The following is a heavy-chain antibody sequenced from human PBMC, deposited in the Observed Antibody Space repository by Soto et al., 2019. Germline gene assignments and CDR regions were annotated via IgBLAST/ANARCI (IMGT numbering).Heavy chain of an antibody. CDR3: ARGLAMIEAPWDY. D-gene: IGHD3-22*01. J-gene: IGHJ4*02. CDR2: INHSGST. CDR1: GGSFSGYY. Sequence: PSETLSLTCAVYGGSFSGYYWSWIRQPPGKGLEWIGEINHSGSTNYNPSLKSRVTISVDTSKNQFSLKLSSVTAADTAVYYCARGLAMIEAPWDYWGQGTLVTVSS. V-gene: IGHV4-34*01.